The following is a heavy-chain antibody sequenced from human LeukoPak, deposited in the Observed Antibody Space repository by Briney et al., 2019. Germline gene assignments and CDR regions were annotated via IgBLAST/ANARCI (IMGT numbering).Heavy chain of an antibody. D-gene: IGHD2-2*01. CDR2: IIPIFGTA. V-gene: IGHV1-69*13. CDR3: ARDLRHIVVVPAAIIHYYYGMDV. CDR1: GGTFSSYA. Sequence: ASVKVSCKASGGTFSSYAISWVRQAPGQGLEWMGGIIPIFGTANYAQKLQGRVTITADESTSTAYMELSSLRSEDTAVYYCARDLRHIVVVPAAIIHYYYGMDVWGQGTTVTVSS. J-gene: IGHJ6*02.